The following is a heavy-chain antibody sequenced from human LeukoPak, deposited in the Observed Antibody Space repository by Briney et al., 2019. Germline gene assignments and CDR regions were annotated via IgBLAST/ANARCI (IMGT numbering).Heavy chain of an antibody. V-gene: IGHV4-59*01. Sequence: SETLSLTCTVSGGSISSYYWSWIRQPPGKGLEWIGYIYYSGSTNYNPSLKSRVTISVDTSKNQFPLKLSSVTAADTAVYYCARDHSPYGMDVWGKGTTVTVSS. CDR1: GGSISSYY. D-gene: IGHD2-21*01. J-gene: IGHJ6*04. CDR2: IYYSGST. CDR3: ARDHSPYGMDV.